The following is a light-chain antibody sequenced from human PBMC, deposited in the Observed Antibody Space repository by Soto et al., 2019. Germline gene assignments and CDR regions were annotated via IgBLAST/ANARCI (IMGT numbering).Light chain of an antibody. CDR1: SSDIGIYKY. Sequence: QSALTQPASVSGSPGQSIAISCTGSSSDIGIYKYVSWYQQHPGKVPKLIIYEVTNRPSGVSNRFSGSKSGNTASLTISGLQAEDEADYYCQSYDTSLSAWVFGGGTKLTVL. J-gene: IGLJ3*02. CDR3: QSYDTSLSAWV. V-gene: IGLV2-14*01. CDR2: EVT.